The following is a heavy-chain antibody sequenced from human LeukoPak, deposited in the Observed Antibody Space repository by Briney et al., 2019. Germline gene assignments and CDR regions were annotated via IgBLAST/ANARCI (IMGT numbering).Heavy chain of an antibody. CDR1: GYTFTSYG. CDR2: ISAYNGNT. V-gene: IGHV1-18*01. Sequence: ASVKVSCKASGYTFTSYGISWVRQAPGQGLEWMGWISAYNGNTNYAQKLQGRVTMTTDTSTSTAYMELRSLRSDDTAVYYCVRALYDFWSGYLYYFDYWGQGTLVTVSS. CDR3: VRALYDFWSGYLYYFDY. D-gene: IGHD3-3*01. J-gene: IGHJ4*02.